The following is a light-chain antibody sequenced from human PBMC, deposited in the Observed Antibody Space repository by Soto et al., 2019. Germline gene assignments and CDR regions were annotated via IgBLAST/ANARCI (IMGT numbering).Light chain of an antibody. CDR3: QVWDSSSDHYV. V-gene: IGLV3-21*02. Sequence: YELTQPPSVSVAPGQTARITCGGNNIGTKRVHWYQQKPGQAPVMLVYDDSGRPSGIPARFSGSNSGNTATLTISRVEAEDEADYYCQVWDSSSDHYVFGTGTKVTVL. J-gene: IGLJ1*01. CDR2: DDS. CDR1: NIGTKR.